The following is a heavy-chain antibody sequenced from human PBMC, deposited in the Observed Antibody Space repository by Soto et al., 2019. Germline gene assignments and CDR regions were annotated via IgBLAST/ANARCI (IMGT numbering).Heavy chain of an antibody. J-gene: IGHJ4*02. CDR3: ARLSGYDSSGYYNFDY. D-gene: IGHD3-22*01. CDR2: IYYSGST. CDR1: GDSISSYY. Sequence: PSETLSLTCTVSGDSISSYYWSWIRQPPGKGLEWIGYIYYSGSTNYNPSLKSRVTISVDTSKNQFSLKLSSVTAADTAVYYCARLSGYDSSGYYNFDYWGQGTLVTVSS. V-gene: IGHV4-59*08.